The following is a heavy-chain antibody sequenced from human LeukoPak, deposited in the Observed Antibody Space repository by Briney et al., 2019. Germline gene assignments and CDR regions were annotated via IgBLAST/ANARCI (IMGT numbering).Heavy chain of an antibody. CDR2: ISVDGSHT. CDR3: AKCYDTSGRRASDI. V-gene: IGHV3-23*01. Sequence: HPGGSLRLSCAASGFTFSSYAMNWVRQAPGKGLEWVSAISVDGSHTYYADSLKGRFTISRDNSKNTLSLQMNSLRVEDTAVYYCAKCYDTSGRRASDIWGQGTMVTVSS. J-gene: IGHJ3*02. D-gene: IGHD3-22*01. CDR1: GFTFSSYA.